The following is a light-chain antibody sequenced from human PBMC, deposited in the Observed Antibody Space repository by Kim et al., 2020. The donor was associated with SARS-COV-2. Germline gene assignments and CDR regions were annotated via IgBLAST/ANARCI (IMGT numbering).Light chain of an antibody. CDR3: QKYNSSPLT. CDR2: SES. V-gene: IGKV1-27*01. CDR1: QDISNF. Sequence: ASVGDRVTITCRASQDISNFLALYQQKPGKVPKLLIYSESSLQSGVPSRFSGSGSGTHFTLTISSLQPEDVGTYYCQKYNSSPLTFGGGTKVEIK. J-gene: IGKJ4*01.